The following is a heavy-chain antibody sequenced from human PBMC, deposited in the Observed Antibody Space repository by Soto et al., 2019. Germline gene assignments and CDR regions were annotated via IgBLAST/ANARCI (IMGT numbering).Heavy chain of an antibody. D-gene: IGHD2-2*01. J-gene: IGHJ6*02. CDR2: FHYSENT. CDR3: ARLGGFCSSTSCYGFYGMDV. Sequence: QVQLQESGPGLVKPSETLSLTCTVSGGSISSGPYSWGWIRQPPGEGLEWIGTFHYSENTYYNPSLESRVTISVDTSKNLFSLKVTSVTVADTAMYYCARLGGFCSSTSCYGFYGMDVWGQGTTVIVSS. V-gene: IGHV4-39*01. CDR1: GGSISSGPYS.